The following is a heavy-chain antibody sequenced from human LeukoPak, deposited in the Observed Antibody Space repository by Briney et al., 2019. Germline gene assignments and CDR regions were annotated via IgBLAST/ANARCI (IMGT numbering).Heavy chain of an antibody. J-gene: IGHJ4*02. V-gene: IGHV5-51*01. CDR2: IYPGDSDT. Sequence: GESLKISCKGSGYTFTNYWIGWVRQMPGKGREWMGIIYPGDSDTRYSPSFQGQVTISADKSISTAYLQWSSLKASDTAMYYCARTLVGSGWYHFDYWGQGTLVTVSS. CDR1: GYTFTNYW. CDR3: ARTLVGSGWYHFDY. D-gene: IGHD6-19*01.